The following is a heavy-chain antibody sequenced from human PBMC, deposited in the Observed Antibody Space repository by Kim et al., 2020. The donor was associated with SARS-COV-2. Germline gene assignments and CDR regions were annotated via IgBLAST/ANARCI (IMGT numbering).Heavy chain of an antibody. CDR3: ASLHYFGMNV. CDR1: GLPFTIQW. J-gene: IGHJ6*02. CDR2: INDDGSGK. Sequence: GGSLRLSCATSGLPFTIQWMSWVRQAPGKGLEWVANINDDGSGKYYLDSVEGRFTVSRDNGKHSVYLQMNGLRAEDTAVYYCASLHYFGMNVWGQGTTVNV. V-gene: IGHV3-7*01. D-gene: IGHD4-4*01.